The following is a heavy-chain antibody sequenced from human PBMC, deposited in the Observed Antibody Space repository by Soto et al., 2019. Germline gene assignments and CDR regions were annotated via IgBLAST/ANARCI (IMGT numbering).Heavy chain of an antibody. CDR1: GLTVSRNY. CDR3: AHSSGHHYYFDS. Sequence: EQLVESGGGLIQPGGSLRLSCAFSGLTVSRNYMSWVRQAPGKGLDWVSVLYSGGSSSYAESVKGRFTISRDSSKNILFLQMNILRPEDTVIFYCAHSSGHHYYFDSWGQGTLVTVSS. V-gene: IGHV3-53*01. D-gene: IGHD3-22*01. J-gene: IGHJ4*02. CDR2: LYSGGSS.